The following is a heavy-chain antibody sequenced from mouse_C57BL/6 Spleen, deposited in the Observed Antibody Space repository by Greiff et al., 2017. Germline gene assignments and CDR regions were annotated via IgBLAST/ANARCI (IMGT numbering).Heavy chain of an antibody. CDR3: ARHTVVANGYFDV. CDR1: GFSLTSYG. V-gene: IGHV2-5*01. CDR2: IWRGGST. J-gene: IGHJ1*03. D-gene: IGHD1-1*01. Sequence: VKLVESGPGLVQPSQSLSITCTVSGFSLTSYGVHWVRQSPGKGLEWLGVIWRGGSTDYNAAFMSRLSITKDNSKSQVFFKMNSLQADDTAIYYCARHTVVANGYFDVWGTGTTVTVSS.